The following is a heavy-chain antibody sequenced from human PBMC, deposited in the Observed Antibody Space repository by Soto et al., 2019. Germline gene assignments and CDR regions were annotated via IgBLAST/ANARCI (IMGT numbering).Heavy chain of an antibody. V-gene: IGHV4-34*01. CDR3: ATTSTVRDHWYIAL. Sequence: SETLSLTCAVQGGSFRASHWSWIRQPPGKGLEWIGEVRPSGSDTFNPSLKSRVTLSLDTSRRQFSLTLRSVTAADTAVYYCATTSTVRDHWYIALWAKGTTVT. CDR2: VRPSGSD. CDR1: GGSFRASH. D-gene: IGHD1-1*01. J-gene: IGHJ6*03.